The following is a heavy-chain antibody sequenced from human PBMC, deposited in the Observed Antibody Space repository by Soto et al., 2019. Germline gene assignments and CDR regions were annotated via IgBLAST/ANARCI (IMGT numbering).Heavy chain of an antibody. V-gene: IGHV3-21*01. J-gene: IGHJ6*02. Sequence: GGSLRLSCAASGFTFSRYSMSWVRQAPGKGLEWVSSISSTSTYIYYAHSVKGRFTISRDNAKNSLWLQMNSLGAEDTAVYYCAREVVVITAHHGMDVWGQGTTVTISS. CDR3: AREVVVITAHHGMDV. D-gene: IGHD3-22*01. CDR1: GFTFSRYS. CDR2: ISSTSTYI.